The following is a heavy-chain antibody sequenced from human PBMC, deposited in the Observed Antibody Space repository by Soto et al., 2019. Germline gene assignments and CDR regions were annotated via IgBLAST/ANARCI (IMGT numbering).Heavy chain of an antibody. J-gene: IGHJ4*02. D-gene: IGHD6-13*01. CDR3: AKSRSSWYYFDY. V-gene: IGHV3-30*18. CDR2: ISYDGSNK. CDR1: GFTFSSYG. Sequence: SGGSLRLSCAASGFTFSSYGMHWVRQAPGKGLEWVAVISYDGSNKYYADSVKGRFTISRDNSKNTLYLQMNSLRAEDTAVYYCAKSRSSWYYFDYWGQGTLVTVSS.